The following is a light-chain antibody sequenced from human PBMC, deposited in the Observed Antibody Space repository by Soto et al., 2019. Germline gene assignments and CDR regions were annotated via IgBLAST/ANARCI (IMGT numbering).Light chain of an antibody. CDR3: QKYKSAPRT. J-gene: IGKJ1*01. CDR1: QGISKS. V-gene: IGKV1-27*01. Sequence: DIQMTHSPSSLSASVVDRVTIPCRASQGISKSLAWYQQKPGKVPKLLIYAASTLQSGVPSRFSGSGSGTDFTLTISSLQAEDVATYYCQKYKSAPRTFGQGTKVEIK. CDR2: AAS.